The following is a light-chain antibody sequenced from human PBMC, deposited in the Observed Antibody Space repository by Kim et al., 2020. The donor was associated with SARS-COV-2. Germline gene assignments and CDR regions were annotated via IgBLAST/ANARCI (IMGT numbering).Light chain of an antibody. CDR2: QDS. Sequence: SYELTQPPSVSVSPGQTASITCSGDKLGDKYACWYQQKPGQSPVLVIYQDSKRHSGIPERFSGSNSGNTATLTISGTQAMDEADYYCQAWDSSSGGVFGGGTQLTVL. V-gene: IGLV3-1*01. CDR3: QAWDSSSGGV. CDR1: KLGDKY. J-gene: IGLJ2*01.